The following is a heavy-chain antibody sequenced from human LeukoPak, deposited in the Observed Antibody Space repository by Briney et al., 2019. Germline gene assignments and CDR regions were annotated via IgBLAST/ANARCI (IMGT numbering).Heavy chain of an antibody. CDR1: GGSISSYY. Sequence: SETLSLTCTVSGGSISSYYWSWIRQPAGKGLEWIGRLYSSGSTNYNPSLKSRVSMSVDTSKNQFSLKLSSVTVADTAVYFCARYGYSSSAFDYWGQGTLVTVSS. CDR2: LYSSGST. V-gene: IGHV4-4*07. CDR3: ARYGYSSSAFDY. J-gene: IGHJ4*02. D-gene: IGHD6-13*01.